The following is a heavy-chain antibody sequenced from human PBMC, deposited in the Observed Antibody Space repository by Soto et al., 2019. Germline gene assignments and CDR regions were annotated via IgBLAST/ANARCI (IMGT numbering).Heavy chain of an antibody. D-gene: IGHD5-12*01. Sequence: QVQLMQSGTEVKEPGASVNLSCKASGYTFSSFYIHWVRQAPGQGHEWVGIMNPSGDRTNYAQNFQGIVTMTRDTATSTVYMELSSLRSEDTAVYYCARGRGYSGDDLQEDCFDVWGQGTMVTVS. CDR2: MNPSGDRT. V-gene: IGHV1-46*01. CDR1: GYTFSSFY. CDR3: ARGRGYSGDDLQEDCFDV. J-gene: IGHJ3*01.